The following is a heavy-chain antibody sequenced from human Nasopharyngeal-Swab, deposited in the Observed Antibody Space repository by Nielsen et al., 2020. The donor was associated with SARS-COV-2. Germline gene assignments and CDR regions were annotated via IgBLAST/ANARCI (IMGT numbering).Heavy chain of an antibody. CDR3: ARVGIESRSSHGAVVIRFGDY. J-gene: IGHJ4*02. D-gene: IGHD5-18*01. V-gene: IGHV3-33*01. CDR1: GFTFSTFG. Sequence: GGSLRLSCAASGFTFSTFGMHWARQAPGKGLEWVAVIWYDGSNKYYADSVKGRFTISRDNSKNTLYLQMNSLRAEDTAVYYCARVGIESRSSHGAVVIRFGDYWGQGTLVTVSS. CDR2: IWYDGSNK.